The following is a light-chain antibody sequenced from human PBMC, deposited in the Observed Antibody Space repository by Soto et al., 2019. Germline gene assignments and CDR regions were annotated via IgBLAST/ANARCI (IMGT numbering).Light chain of an antibody. J-gene: IGKJ2*01. CDR3: QQYGGSPPYT. CDR2: GAS. CDR1: QSVSIK. Sequence: EIVMTQSPATLSVSPGERATLSCRASQSVSIKLAWYQQKPGQAPRLLIYGASSRATGIPDRFSGSGSGTDFTLTISRLKPEDFAVYYCQQYGGSPPYTFGQGTKVDI. V-gene: IGKV3-20*01.